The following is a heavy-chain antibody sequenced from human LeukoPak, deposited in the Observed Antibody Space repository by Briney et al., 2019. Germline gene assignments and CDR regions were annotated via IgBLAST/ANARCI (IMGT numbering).Heavy chain of an antibody. J-gene: IGHJ4*02. CDR2: ISSSGSTI. V-gene: IGHV3-11*01. D-gene: IGHD5-18*01. CDR1: GFTFSDYY. CDR3: ASPWGYSYVSDY. Sequence: GGSLRLSCTASGFTFSDYYMSWIRQAPGKGLEWVSYISSSGSTIYYADSVKGRFTISGDNAKNSLYLQMNSLRAEDTAVYYCASPWGYSYVSDYWGQGTLVTVSS.